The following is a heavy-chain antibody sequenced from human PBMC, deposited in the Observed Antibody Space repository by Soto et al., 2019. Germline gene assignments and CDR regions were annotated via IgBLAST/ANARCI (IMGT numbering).Heavy chain of an antibody. CDR2: ISGSGGST. CDR3: AKDPEWELPKYYFDY. D-gene: IGHD1-26*01. Sequence: GGSLRLSCAASGITFRNYAMSWVRQAPGKGLEWVSTISGSGGSTYYADSVKGRFTISRDNSKNTLYLQMNSLRAEDTAVYYCAKDPEWELPKYYFDYWGQGTLVTVSS. CDR1: GITFRNYA. J-gene: IGHJ4*02. V-gene: IGHV3-23*01.